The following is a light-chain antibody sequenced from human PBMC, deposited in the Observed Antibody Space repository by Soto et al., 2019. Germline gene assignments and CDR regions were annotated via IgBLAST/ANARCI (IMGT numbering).Light chain of an antibody. CDR3: QQADSFPVT. CDR2: IAS. V-gene: IGKV1-12*01. CDR1: HNIRSW. J-gene: IGKJ4*01. Sequence: DIQMTQSPSSVSASVGDRVTIXXRASHNIRSWLAWYQQKPGKAPKIXISIASSLQDGVPSRFSGSGAGTEFTLTISTLQPEDVATYYCQQADSFPVTFGGGTKVDIK.